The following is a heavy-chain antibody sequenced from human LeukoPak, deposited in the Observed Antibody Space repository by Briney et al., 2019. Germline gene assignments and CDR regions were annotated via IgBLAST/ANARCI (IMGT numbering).Heavy chain of an antibody. Sequence: GGSLRLSCAASGFTFSSCAMSWVCQAPGKGLEWVSAISGSGGSTYYADSVKGRFTISRDNSKNTLYLQMNSLRAEDTAVYYCAKKRYYYGSGSYSDYWGQGTLVTVSS. J-gene: IGHJ4*02. V-gene: IGHV3-23*01. D-gene: IGHD3-10*01. CDR2: ISGSGGST. CDR3: AKKRYYYGSGSYSDY. CDR1: GFTFSSCA.